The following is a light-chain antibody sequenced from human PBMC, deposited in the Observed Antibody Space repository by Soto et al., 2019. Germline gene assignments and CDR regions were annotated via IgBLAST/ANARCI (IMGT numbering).Light chain of an antibody. CDR3: QQRSNWPPIT. CDR1: QSVSSY. J-gene: IGKJ5*01. V-gene: IGKV3-11*01. Sequence: ENVLTQSPAPLSFSPGGKTTPSFQASQSVSSYLAWHQQKPGQAPRLIIYDASNRATGIPARFSGSGSGTDFTLTISSLEPEDFAVYYCQQRSNWPPITFGQGTRLEIK. CDR2: DAS.